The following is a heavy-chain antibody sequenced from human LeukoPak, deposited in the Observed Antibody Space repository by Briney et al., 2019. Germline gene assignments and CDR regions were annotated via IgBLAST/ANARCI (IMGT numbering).Heavy chain of an antibody. V-gene: IGHV3-30*03. CDR1: GFAFSSYG. CDR3: ARERGPYSSSSEVHY. CDR2: ISYDGSHK. Sequence: GGSLRLSCVASGFAFSSYGMHWVRQAPGKGLEWVAVISYDGSHKYYADSVKGRFTISRDNSKNTLYLQMNSLRAEDTAVYYCARERGPYSSSSEVHYWGQGTLVTVSS. D-gene: IGHD6-6*01. J-gene: IGHJ4*02.